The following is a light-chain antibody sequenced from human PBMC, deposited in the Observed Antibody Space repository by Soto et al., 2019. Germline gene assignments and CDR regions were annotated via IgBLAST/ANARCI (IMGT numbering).Light chain of an antibody. Sequence: DIKMTQSPSTLCASVGDRVTITSRASQSISGWLAWYQQKPGKAPNLLIYDVSNLKSGVPSRFSGSGSATEFTLTISSLQPEDFGMYYCQQCHATPLTFGQGTRLEI. CDR2: DVS. V-gene: IGKV1-5*01. J-gene: IGKJ5*01. CDR3: QQCHATPLT. CDR1: QSISGW.